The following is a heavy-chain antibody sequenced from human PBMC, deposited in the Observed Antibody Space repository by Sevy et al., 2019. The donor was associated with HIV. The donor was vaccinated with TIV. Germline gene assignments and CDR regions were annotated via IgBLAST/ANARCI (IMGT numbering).Heavy chain of an antibody. CDR1: GYTFNTFT. CDR2: LNPGNGNT. V-gene: IGHV1-3*01. J-gene: IGHJ4*02. Sequence: ASVKVSCKASGYTFNTFTIHWLRQAPGQSLVWMGWLNPGNGNTKSAQHFRGRVTITRDPSARTAYLELTGLTSEDTAVYFCARDPYARRGFDYWGQGTLVTVSS. D-gene: IGHD3-16*01. CDR3: ARDPYARRGFDY.